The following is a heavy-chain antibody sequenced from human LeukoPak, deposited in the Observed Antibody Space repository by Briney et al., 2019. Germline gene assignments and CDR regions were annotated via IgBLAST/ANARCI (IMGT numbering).Heavy chain of an antibody. V-gene: IGHV3-23*01. Sequence: PGGSLRLSCAASGFTFSSYAMSWVRQAPGKGLEWVSTTSGSGGSTNYADSVKGRFTISRDNSKNTLYLQMNSLRAEDTAIYYCAKGGRYSSGWYYFDYWGQGTLVTVSS. CDR1: GFTFSSYA. CDR3: AKGGRYSSGWYYFDY. D-gene: IGHD6-19*01. CDR2: TSGSGGST. J-gene: IGHJ4*02.